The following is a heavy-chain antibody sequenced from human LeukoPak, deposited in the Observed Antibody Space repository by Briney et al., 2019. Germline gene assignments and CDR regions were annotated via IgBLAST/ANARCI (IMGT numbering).Heavy chain of an antibody. CDR1: GGSISSSNW. CDR3: ARAPFEWELRVFDY. V-gene: IGHV4-4*02. CDR2: IYHSGGT. J-gene: IGHJ4*02. Sequence: PSETLSLTCAVSGGSISSSNWRSWVRQPPGKGLEWIGEIYHSGGTNYNPSLKSRVTISVDKSKNQFSLKLSSVTAADTAVYYCARAPFEWELRVFDYWGQGTLVTVSS. D-gene: IGHD1-26*01.